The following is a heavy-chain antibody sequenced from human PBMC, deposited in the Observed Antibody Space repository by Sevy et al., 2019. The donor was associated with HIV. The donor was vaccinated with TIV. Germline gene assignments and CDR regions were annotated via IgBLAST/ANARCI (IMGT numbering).Heavy chain of an antibody. CDR1: GGSFSGYY. D-gene: IGHD6-25*01. V-gene: IGHV4-34*01. CDR2: INHSGST. Sequence: SETLSLTCAVYGGSFSGYYWSWIRQPPGKGLEWIGEINHSGSTNYNPSLTSRVNHSGSTNNNTSLKSRVTIPLDTSRNQFCLKLTSVTAADTAVYYCARGDPAGGPPFDYWGQGTLVTVSS. CDR3: ARGDPAGGPPFDY. J-gene: IGHJ4*02.